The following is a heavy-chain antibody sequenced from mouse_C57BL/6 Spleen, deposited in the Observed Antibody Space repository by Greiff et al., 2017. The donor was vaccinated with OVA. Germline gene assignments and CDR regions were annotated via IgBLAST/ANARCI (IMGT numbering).Heavy chain of an antibody. Sequence: VQRVESGAELVMPGASVKLSCKASGYTFTSYWMHWVKQRPGQGLEWIGEIDPSDSYTNYNQKFKGKSTLTVDKSSSTAYMQLSSLTSEDSAVYYCARKFGDGYFYFDYWGQGTTLTVSS. CDR1: GYTFTSYW. CDR3: ARKFGDGYFYFDY. CDR2: IDPSDSYT. D-gene: IGHD2-3*01. J-gene: IGHJ2*01. V-gene: IGHV1-69*01.